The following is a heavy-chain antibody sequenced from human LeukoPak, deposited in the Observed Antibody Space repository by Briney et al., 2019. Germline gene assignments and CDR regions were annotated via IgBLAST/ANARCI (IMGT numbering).Heavy chain of an antibody. V-gene: IGHV3-30*18. Sequence: QPGRSLRLSCAASGFTSSSYGMHWVRQAPGKGLEWVAVISYDGSNKYYADSVKGRFTISRDNSKNTLYLQMNSLRAEDTAVYYCAKGRPWETVFRFDPWGQGTLVTVSS. J-gene: IGHJ5*02. CDR2: ISYDGSNK. D-gene: IGHD1-26*01. CDR1: GFTSSSYG. CDR3: AKGRPWETVFRFDP.